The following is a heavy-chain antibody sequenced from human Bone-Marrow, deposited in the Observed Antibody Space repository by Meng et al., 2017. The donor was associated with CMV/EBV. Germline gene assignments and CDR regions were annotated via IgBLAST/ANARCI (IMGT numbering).Heavy chain of an antibody. CDR1: GFTFSSYS. D-gene: IGHD6-19*01. V-gene: IGHV3-21*01. J-gene: IGHJ4*02. CDR3: ARGGIAVATTGFDY. CDR2: ISSSSSYI. Sequence: GESLKISCAASGFTFSSYSMNWVRQAPGKGLEWVSSISSSSSYIYYADSVKGRFTISRDNAKNSLYLQMNSLRAEDTAVYYCARGGIAVATTGFDYWGQGTLVTVSS.